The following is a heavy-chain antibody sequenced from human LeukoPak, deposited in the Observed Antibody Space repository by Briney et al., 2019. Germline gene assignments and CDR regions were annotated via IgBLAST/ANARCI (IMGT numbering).Heavy chain of an antibody. J-gene: IGHJ3*02. CDR1: GVTFSSYW. Sequence: GGSLRLSCAASGVTFSSYWMSWVRQAPGKGQEWVANIKQDGSEKYYVDSVKGRFTISRDNAKNSLYLQMNSLRAEDTAVYYCAREYYYDSSGYQGDAFDIWGQGTMVTVSS. D-gene: IGHD3-22*01. V-gene: IGHV3-7*01. CDR2: IKQDGSEK. CDR3: AREYYYDSSGYQGDAFDI.